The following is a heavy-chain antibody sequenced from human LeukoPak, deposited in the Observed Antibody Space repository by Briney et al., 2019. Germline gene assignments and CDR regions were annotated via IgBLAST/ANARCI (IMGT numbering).Heavy chain of an antibody. J-gene: IGHJ4*02. CDR1: GFTFSSYW. V-gene: IGHV3-7*03. D-gene: IGHD5-12*01. CDR2: IKQDGSEK. CDR3: ARNRGWLQFDY. Sequence: GGSLRLSCAASGFTFSSYWMNWVRQSPGKGLEWVANIKQDGSEKYYVDSVKGRFTISRDNAKTSLYLQMDSLRAEDTAVYYCARNRGWLQFDYWGQGTLVTVSS.